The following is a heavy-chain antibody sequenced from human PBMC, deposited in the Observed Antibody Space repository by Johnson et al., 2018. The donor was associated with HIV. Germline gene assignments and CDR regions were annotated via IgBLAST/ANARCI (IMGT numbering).Heavy chain of an antibody. CDR3: TTDRI. CDR1: GFTFSNYG. Sequence: QVQLVESGGGVVQPGRSLRLSCAASGFTFSNYGMHWVHQAPGKGLEWVAVISYDGGNKYYADSVKGRFTISRDNSKNTLYLQMNSLKTEDTAVYYCTTDRIWGQGTMVTVSS. CDR2: ISYDGGNK. V-gene: IGHV3-30*03. J-gene: IGHJ3*02.